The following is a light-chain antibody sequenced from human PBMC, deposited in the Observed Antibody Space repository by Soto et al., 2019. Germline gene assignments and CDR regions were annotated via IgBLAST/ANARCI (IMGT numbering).Light chain of an antibody. CDR2: KVS. Sequence: DDVMTQPLLSLPVTLGQPASSSCRSNQSLVHSDGIADFSWFQQRPGRSPRRLIYKVSNRDSGVPARFSGSGSGTDFALKISRVEAEDVGVYYCMQGTHWPITFGQGTRREIK. J-gene: IGKJ5*01. V-gene: IGKV2-30*02. CDR1: QSLVHSDGIAD. CDR3: MQGTHWPIT.